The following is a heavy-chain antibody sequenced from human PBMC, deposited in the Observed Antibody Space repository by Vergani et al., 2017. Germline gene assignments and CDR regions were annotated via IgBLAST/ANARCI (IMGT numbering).Heavy chain of an antibody. CDR2: IKSTFDRGTT. J-gene: IGHJ6*02. Sequence: EVQLLESGGGLVQPGGSLRLSCVASGFSFRNAWMNWVRRTPGKGLEWVGRIKSTFDRGTTDYAAAVKGRFTISRDDSKNTLFLQMNGLKTEDIGVYYCTTVPRYCSDGSCYWLRDHHYYGMDVWGQGTTVTVSS. V-gene: IGHV3-15*07. CDR1: GFSFRNAW. CDR3: TTVPRYCSDGSCYWLRDHHYYGMDV. D-gene: IGHD2-15*01.